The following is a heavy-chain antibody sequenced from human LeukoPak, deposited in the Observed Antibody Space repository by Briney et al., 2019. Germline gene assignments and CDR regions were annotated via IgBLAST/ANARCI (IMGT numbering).Heavy chain of an antibody. CDR1: GYTFTDHY. CDR3: ARGPYGDYGY. CDR2: IIPIFGTA. J-gene: IGHJ4*02. D-gene: IGHD4-17*01. Sequence: GASVKVSCKASGYTFTDHYMHWVRQAPGQGLEWMGGIIPIFGTANYAQKFQGRVTITADESTSTAYMELSSLRSEDTAVYYCARGPYGDYGYWGQGTLVTVSS. V-gene: IGHV1-69*13.